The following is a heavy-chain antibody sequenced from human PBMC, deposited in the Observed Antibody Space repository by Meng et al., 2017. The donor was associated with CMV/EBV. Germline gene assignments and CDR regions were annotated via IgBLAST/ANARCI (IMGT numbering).Heavy chain of an antibody. J-gene: IGHJ4*02. CDR1: GGSISSSSYY. D-gene: IGHD2-8*01. CDR2: IYYSGST. Sequence: GSLRLSCTVSGGSISSSSYYWGWIRQPPGKGLEWIGSIYYSGSTYYNPSLKSRFTISRDNAKNSLYLQMNSLRAEDTAVYYCASITSGYCTNGVCVYWGQGTLVTVSS. CDR3: ASITSGYCTNGVCVY. V-gene: IGHV4-39*01.